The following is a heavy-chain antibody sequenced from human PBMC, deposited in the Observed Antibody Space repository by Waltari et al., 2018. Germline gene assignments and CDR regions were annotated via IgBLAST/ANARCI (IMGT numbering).Heavy chain of an antibody. CDR3: ARDRYSGSYYNWFDP. CDR1: GGTFSSYA. CDR2: IIPIFGTA. D-gene: IGHD1-26*01. J-gene: IGHJ5*02. V-gene: IGHV1-69*05. Sequence: QVQLVQSGAEVKKPGSSVKVSCKASGGTFSSYAISWVRQTPGQGLEWMGRIIPIFGTANYAQKFQGRVTITRNTSISTAYMELSSLRSEDTAVYYCARDRYSGSYYNWFDPWGQGTLVTVSS.